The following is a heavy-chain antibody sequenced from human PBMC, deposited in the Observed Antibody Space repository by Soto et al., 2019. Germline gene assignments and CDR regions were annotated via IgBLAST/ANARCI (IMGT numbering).Heavy chain of an antibody. Sequence: SLRLSCVASGFTCSRHGLSWVRQAPGKGLEWVSTINPSGDSTFYADSVKGRFTISRDNSKNTVYLQMNSLSVGDTAVYLCAKVDVSTAGSFDYWGQGALVTVSS. CDR3: AKVDVSTAGSFDY. V-gene: IGHV3-23*01. CDR1: GFTCSRHG. D-gene: IGHD6-13*01. J-gene: IGHJ4*02. CDR2: INPSGDST.